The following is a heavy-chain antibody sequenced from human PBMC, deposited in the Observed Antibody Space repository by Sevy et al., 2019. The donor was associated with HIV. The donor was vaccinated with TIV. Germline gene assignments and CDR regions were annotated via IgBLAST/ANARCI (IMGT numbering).Heavy chain of an antibody. CDR3: AREGCTKPHDH. CDR1: GFTFNIYS. D-gene: IGHD2-8*01. V-gene: IGHV3-23*01. Sequence: GGSLRLSCAASGFTFNIYSMSWVRQTPGKGLEWVATLSFACGKINHADSVKGRFTMSRDDSKNAVYLQMNNLRVDDTAIYYCAREGCTKPHDHWGQGTLVTVSS. J-gene: IGHJ4*02. CDR2: LSFACGKI.